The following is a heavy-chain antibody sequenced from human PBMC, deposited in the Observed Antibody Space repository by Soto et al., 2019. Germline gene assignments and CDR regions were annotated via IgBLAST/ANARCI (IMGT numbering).Heavy chain of an antibody. CDR2: ISYDGSKK. J-gene: IGHJ3*02. Sequence: QVQLVESGGGVVQPGRSLRLSCAASGFTFSSYGMHWVRQAPGKGLEWVAVISYDGSKKYYADSVKGRFTISRDNSKNTLYLQMNSLRAEDTAVYYCAKSPGGYYSFDIWGQGTMVTVSS. CDR1: GFTFSSYG. V-gene: IGHV3-30*18. D-gene: IGHD3-3*01. CDR3: AKSPGGYYSFDI.